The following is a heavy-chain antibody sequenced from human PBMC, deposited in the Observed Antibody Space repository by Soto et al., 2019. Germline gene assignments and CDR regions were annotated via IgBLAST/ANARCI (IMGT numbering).Heavy chain of an antibody. D-gene: IGHD4-17*01. Sequence: QLQLQESGPGLVKPSETLSLTCTVSGGSISSSSYYWGWIRQPPGKGLEWIGSIYYSGSTYYNPSLKSRVTISVDTSKNRFSLDLSFVSSADTAVYYCARPRYGADAYFDYWGQGTLVTVSS. CDR2: IYYSGST. CDR3: ARPRYGADAYFDY. CDR1: GGSISSSSYY. J-gene: IGHJ4*02. V-gene: IGHV4-39*02.